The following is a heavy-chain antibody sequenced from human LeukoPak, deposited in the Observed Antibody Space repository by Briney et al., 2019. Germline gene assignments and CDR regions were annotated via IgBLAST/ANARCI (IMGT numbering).Heavy chain of an antibody. V-gene: IGHV4-59*01. CDR3: ARVGARGIDY. J-gene: IGHJ4*02. Sequence: PSETLSLTCTVSGGSISSYYWSWIRQPPGKGLEWIGYIYYSGSTNCNPSLKSRVTISVDTSKNQFSLKLSSVTAADTAVYYCARVGARGIDYWGQGTLVTVSS. CDR2: IYYSGST. CDR1: GGSISSYY. D-gene: IGHD3-16*01.